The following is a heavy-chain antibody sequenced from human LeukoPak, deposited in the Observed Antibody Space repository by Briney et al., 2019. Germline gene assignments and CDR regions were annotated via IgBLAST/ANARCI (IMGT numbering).Heavy chain of an antibody. Sequence: PGGSLRLSCAASGFPFSRYWRSWVRQAPGKGLEWVANIKPEGSEKNYVGYEKGRFTMSRDNAKTSLYLQMNSLRAEDTAVYSCASGGLYPWYSDLWGRGTLVTVSS. CDR1: GFPFSRYW. CDR2: IKPEGSEK. V-gene: IGHV3-7*01. D-gene: IGHD2/OR15-2a*01. CDR3: ASGGLYPWYSDL. J-gene: IGHJ2*01.